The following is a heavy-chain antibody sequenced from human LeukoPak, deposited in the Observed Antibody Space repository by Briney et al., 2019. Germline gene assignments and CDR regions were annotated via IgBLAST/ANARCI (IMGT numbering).Heavy chain of an antibody. CDR3: AREGYYGSGMNFDY. V-gene: IGHV1-24*01. D-gene: IGHD3-10*01. Sequence: GASVKVSCKVSGYTLTELSMHWVRQAPGKGLEWMGGFDPEDGETIYAQKFQGRVTMTTDTSTSTAYMELRSLRSDDTAVYYCAREGYYGSGMNFDYWGQGTLVTVSS. CDR2: FDPEDGET. J-gene: IGHJ4*02. CDR1: GYTLTELS.